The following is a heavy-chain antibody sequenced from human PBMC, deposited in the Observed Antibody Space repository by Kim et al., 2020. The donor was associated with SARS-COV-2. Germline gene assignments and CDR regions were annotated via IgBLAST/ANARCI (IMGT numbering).Heavy chain of an antibody. CDR3: SRGRWTRGYCSSTSCYNFQH. D-gene: IGHD2-2*02. CDR1: GGSFSGYY. CDR2: INHSGST. J-gene: IGHJ1*01. Sequence: SETLSLTCAVYGGSFSGYYWSWIRQPPGKGLEWIGEINHSGSTNYNPSLKSRVTISVDTSKNQFSLKLSSVTAADTAVYYCSRGRWTRGYCSSTSCYNFQHWGQGTLVTVSS. V-gene: IGHV4-34*01.